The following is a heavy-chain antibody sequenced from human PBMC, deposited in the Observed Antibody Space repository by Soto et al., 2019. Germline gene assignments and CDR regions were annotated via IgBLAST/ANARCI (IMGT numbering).Heavy chain of an antibody. CDR3: AKDASSWFYYYYGMDV. D-gene: IGHD2-2*01. V-gene: IGHV1-18*01. J-gene: IGHJ6*02. Sequence: QIQLVQSGPEVRKPGASVKVSCKASGYIFSNFGISWVRQAPGQGLEWMGWISGYNDNTNYAQKFQDRVRMTSDISTSTAYMELTTLRSEDTAVYYCAKDASSWFYYYYGMDVWGQETTVTVS. CDR1: GYIFSNFG. CDR2: ISGYNDNT.